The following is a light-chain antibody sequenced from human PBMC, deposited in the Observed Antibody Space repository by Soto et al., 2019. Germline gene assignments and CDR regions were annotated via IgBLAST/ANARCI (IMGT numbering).Light chain of an antibody. V-gene: IGKV1-5*03. CDR3: QQYETYSGT. CDR2: RAS. CDR1: QTINTW. Sequence: DIQMTQSPSTLSASVGDRVTITCRASQTINTWLAWYQQKPGKAPNLLIYRASNLASGVPSRFSGSGSGTEFTLTISSLQPDDFSIYYCQQYETYSGTFGPGTKVDI. J-gene: IGKJ3*01.